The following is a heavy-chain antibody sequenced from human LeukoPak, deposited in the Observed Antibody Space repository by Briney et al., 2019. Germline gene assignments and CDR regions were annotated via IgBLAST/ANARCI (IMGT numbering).Heavy chain of an antibody. Sequence: GGSLRLSCAASGFTFSSYSMSWVRQAPGKGLEWVSGISGSGGSIRYADSVKGRFIISRDNSKNTLYLQMNSLRAEDTAVYYCAKGGDGYNYYFDYWGQETLVTVSS. V-gene: IGHV3-23*01. J-gene: IGHJ4*02. D-gene: IGHD5-24*01. CDR2: ISGSGGSI. CDR1: GFTFSSYS. CDR3: AKGGDGYNYYFDY.